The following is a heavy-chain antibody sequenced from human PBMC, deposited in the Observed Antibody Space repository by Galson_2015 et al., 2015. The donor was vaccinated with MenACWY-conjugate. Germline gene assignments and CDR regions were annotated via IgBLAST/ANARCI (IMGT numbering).Heavy chain of an antibody. CDR3: ARDTLGRGSGSYLGVNGMDV. CDR2: IGTAGDT. J-gene: IGHJ6*02. V-gene: IGHV3-13*04. Sequence: SLRLSCAASGFTFSSYDMHWVRHATGKGLEWVSAIGTAGDTYYPGSVKGRFTISRENAKNSLYLQMNSLRAGDTAVYYCARDTLGRGSGSYLGVNGMDVWGQGTTVTVSS. CDR1: GFTFSSYD. D-gene: IGHD3-10*01.